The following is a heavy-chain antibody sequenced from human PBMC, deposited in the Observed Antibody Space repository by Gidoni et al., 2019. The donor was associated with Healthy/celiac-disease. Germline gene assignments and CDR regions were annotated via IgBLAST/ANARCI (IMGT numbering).Heavy chain of an antibody. CDR1: GFTFSSYW. CDR3: ARVIDPQSRYYMDV. V-gene: IGHV3-74*01. CDR2: INSDGGST. J-gene: IGHJ6*03. Sequence: EVQLVESGGGSVQPGGSLRLSCAASGFTFSSYWMHWVRQAPGKGLVWVSRINSDGGSTSYADSVKGRFTISRDNAKNTLYLQMNSLRAEDTAVYYCARVIDPQSRYYMDVWGKGTTVTVSS. D-gene: IGHD2-15*01.